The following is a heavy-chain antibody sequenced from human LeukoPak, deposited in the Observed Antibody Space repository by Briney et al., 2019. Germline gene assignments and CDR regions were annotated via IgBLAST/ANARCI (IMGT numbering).Heavy chain of an antibody. J-gene: IGHJ4*02. D-gene: IGHD6-19*01. V-gene: IGHV3-30*02. CDR3: ARSLDIIAVAGTTTDY. Sequence: GGSLRLSCAASGFTFSSYGMHWVRQAPGKGLEWVAFIRYDGSNKYYADSVKGRFTISRDNSKNTLYLQMNSLRAEDTAVYYCARSLDIIAVAGTTTDYWGQGTLVTVSS. CDR1: GFTFSSYG. CDR2: IRYDGSNK.